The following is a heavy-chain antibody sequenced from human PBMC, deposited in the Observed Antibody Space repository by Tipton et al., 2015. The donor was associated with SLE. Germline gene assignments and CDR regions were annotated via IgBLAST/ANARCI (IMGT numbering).Heavy chain of an antibody. CDR3: AKVRWELPDDY. Sequence: GSLRLSCAASGFTFSSYAMSWVRQAPGKGLEWVSAISGSGGSTYYADSVKGRFTISRDNSKNTLDLQMNGLRAEDTAVYYCAKVRWELPDDYWGQGTLVTVSS. J-gene: IGHJ4*02. CDR2: ISGSGGST. V-gene: IGHV3-23*01. D-gene: IGHD1-26*01. CDR1: GFTFSSYA.